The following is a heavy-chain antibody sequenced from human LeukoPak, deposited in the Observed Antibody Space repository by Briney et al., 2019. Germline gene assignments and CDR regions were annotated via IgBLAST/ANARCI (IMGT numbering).Heavy chain of an antibody. CDR3: AREGYSSSWYSYYYSMDV. CDR1: GFTVSSNY. V-gene: IGHV3-66*01. J-gene: IGHJ6*02. Sequence: GGSLRLSCAASGFTVSSNYMSWVRQAPGKGLEWVSVIYSGGSTYYADSVKGRFTISRDNSKNTLYLQMNSLRAEDTAVYYCAREGYSSSWYSYYYSMDVWGQGTTVTVSS. D-gene: IGHD6-13*01. CDR2: IYSGGST.